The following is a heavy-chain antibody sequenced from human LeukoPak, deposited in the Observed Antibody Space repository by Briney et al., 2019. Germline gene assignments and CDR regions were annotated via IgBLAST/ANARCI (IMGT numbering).Heavy chain of an antibody. J-gene: IGHJ4*02. CDR2: ISSSGSTI. CDR1: GFTFSSYE. CDR3: ARSNRLSTGLLN. Sequence: GGSLRLSCAASGFTFSSYEMNWVRQAPGKGLEWVSYISSSGSTIYHADSVKGRFTISRDNAKNTLYLQMNSLRAEDTAVHYCARSNRLSTGLLNWGQGTLVTVSS. D-gene: IGHD2-2*01. V-gene: IGHV3-48*03.